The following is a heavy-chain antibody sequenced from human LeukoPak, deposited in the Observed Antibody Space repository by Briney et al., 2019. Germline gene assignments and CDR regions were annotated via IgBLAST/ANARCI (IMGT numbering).Heavy chain of an antibody. CDR2: IYPGDSDT. Sequence: PGASLQISCEGSGSIFTSYWIGWGRQLPGKGLEWMGIIYPGDSDTRYSPSFQGQVTISADKSISTAYLQWSSLKASDTAMYYCARRLVAAAGILYFDYWGQGTLVTVSS. CDR3: ARRLVAAAGILYFDY. V-gene: IGHV5-51*01. CDR1: GSIFTSYW. D-gene: IGHD6-13*01. J-gene: IGHJ4*02.